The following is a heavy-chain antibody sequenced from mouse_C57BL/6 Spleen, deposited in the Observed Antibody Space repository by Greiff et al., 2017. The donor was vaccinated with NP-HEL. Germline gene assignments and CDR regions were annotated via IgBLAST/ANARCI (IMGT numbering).Heavy chain of an antibody. Sequence: EVQLVESEGGLVQPGSSMKLSCTASGFTFSDYYMAWVRQVPEKGLEWVANINYDGSSTYYLDSLKSRFIISRDNAKNILYLQMSSLKSEDTATYYCARKANYEDYYAMDYWGQGTSVTVSS. CDR1: GFTFSDYY. CDR3: ARKANYEDYYAMDY. D-gene: IGHD2-1*01. CDR2: INYDGSST. V-gene: IGHV5-16*01. J-gene: IGHJ4*01.